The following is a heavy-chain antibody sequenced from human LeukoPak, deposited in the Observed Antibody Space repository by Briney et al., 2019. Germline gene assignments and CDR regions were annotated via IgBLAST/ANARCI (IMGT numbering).Heavy chain of an antibody. V-gene: IGHV4-59*08. CDR3: ARRTFSGGNSRRHAFDI. CDR2: IYYSGST. D-gene: IGHD4-23*01. J-gene: IGHJ3*02. Sequence: PSETLSLTCTVSGGSISSYYWSWIRQPPGKGLEWIGYIYYSGSTNYNPSLKSRVTISVDTSKNQFSLKLSSVTAADTAVYYCARRTFSGGNSRRHAFDIWGQGTMVTVSS. CDR1: GGSISSYY.